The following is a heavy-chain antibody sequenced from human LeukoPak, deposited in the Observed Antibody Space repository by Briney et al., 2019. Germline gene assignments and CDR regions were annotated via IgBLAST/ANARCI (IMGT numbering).Heavy chain of an antibody. V-gene: IGHV4-34*01. J-gene: IGHJ4*02. Sequence: PSETLSLTCAVYGGSFSGYYWSWIRQPPGKGLEWIGEINHSGSTYYNPSLKSRVTISVDTSKNQFSLKLSSVTAADTAVYYCARLIKHYDFWSGLDYWGQGTLVTVSS. CDR3: ARLIKHYDFWSGLDY. D-gene: IGHD3-3*01. CDR1: GGSFSGYY. CDR2: INHSGST.